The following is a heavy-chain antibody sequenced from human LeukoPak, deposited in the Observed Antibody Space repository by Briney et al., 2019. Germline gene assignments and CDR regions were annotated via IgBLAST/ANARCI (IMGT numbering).Heavy chain of an antibody. D-gene: IGHD1-26*01. CDR1: GFSFNSYP. J-gene: IGHJ4*02. CDR2: ISNDGNNK. CDR3: AKDQGGGRSITIVGDTRGDFDY. Sequence: GRSLRLSCAASGFSFNSYPMHWVRQAPGKGLEWVAVISNDGNNKYYADSVKGRFTISRDNSKNALYLQMNSLRAEDTAVYYCAKDQGGGRSITIVGDTRGDFDYWGQGTLVTVSS. V-gene: IGHV3-30*04.